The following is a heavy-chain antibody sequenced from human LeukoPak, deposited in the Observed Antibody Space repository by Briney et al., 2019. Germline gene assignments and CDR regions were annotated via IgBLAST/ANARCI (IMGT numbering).Heavy chain of an antibody. D-gene: IGHD5-24*01. CDR1: GFSVSNNY. J-gene: IGHJ4*02. CDR3: AREDSDGYNLNY. CDR2: ISSSGSTI. Sequence: PGGSLRLSCAVSGFSVSNNYMSWVRQAPGKGLEWVSYISSSGSTIYYADSVKGRFTISRDNAKNSLYLQMNSLRAEDTAVYYCAREDSDGYNLNYWGQGTLVTVSS. V-gene: IGHV3-11*04.